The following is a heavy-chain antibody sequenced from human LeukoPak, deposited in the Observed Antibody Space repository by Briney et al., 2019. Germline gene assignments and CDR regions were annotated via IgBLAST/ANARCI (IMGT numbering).Heavy chain of an antibody. J-gene: IGHJ4*02. CDR3: AKSSGSYLIGGYFDY. Sequence: PGGSLRLSCAASGFTFDDYAMHWVRQAPGKGLEWVSGISWNSGSIGYADSVKGRFTISRDNAKNSLYLQMNSLRAEDMALYYCAKSSGSYLIGGYFDYWGQGTLVTVSS. CDR2: ISWNSGSI. CDR1: GFTFDDYA. V-gene: IGHV3-9*03. D-gene: IGHD1-26*01.